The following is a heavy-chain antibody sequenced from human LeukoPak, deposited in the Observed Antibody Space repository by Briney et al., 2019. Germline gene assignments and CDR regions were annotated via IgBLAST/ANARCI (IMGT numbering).Heavy chain of an antibody. V-gene: IGHV3-30*18. CDR3: AKDRIQLWPNWFDP. J-gene: IGHJ5*02. CDR2: ISYDGSNK. CDR1: GFTFSSYG. D-gene: IGHD5-18*01. Sequence: GRSLRLSCAASGFTFSSYGMHWVRQAPGKGLEWVAVISYDGSNKYYADSVKGRFTISRDNSKNPLYLQMNSLRAEDTAVYYCAKDRIQLWPNWFDPWGQGTLVTVSS.